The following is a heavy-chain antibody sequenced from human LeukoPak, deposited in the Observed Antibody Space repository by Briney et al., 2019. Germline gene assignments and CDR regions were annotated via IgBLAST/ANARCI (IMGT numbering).Heavy chain of an antibody. J-gene: IGHJ4*02. CDR3: AHNGWYSIDN. Sequence: PSETLSLTCAVSGGSISSGGYSWSWIRQPPGKGLEWIGYIYYSGSTYYNPSLKSRVTISVDTSKNQFSLKLSSVTAADTAVYYCAHNGWYSIDNWGQGALVTVSS. D-gene: IGHD6-19*01. CDR2: IYYSGST. V-gene: IGHV4-30-4*07. CDR1: GGSISSGGYS.